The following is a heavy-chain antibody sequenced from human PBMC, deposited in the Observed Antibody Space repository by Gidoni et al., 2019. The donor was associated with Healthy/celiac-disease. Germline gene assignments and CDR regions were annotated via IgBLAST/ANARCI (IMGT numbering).Heavy chain of an antibody. D-gene: IGHD3-3*01. CDR1: GFTFSSYS. V-gene: IGHV3-48*02. CDR2: ISSSSSTI. J-gene: IGHJ6*02. CDR3: ARDGDDFWSGYYRGEDFWRYGMDV. Sequence: EVQLVESGGGLVQPGGSLRLSCAASGFTFSSYSMTWVRQAPGKGLEWFSYISSSSSTIYYADSVKGRFTISRDNAKNSLYLQMNSLRDEDTAVYYCARDGDDFWSGYYRGEDFWRYGMDVWGQGTTVTVSS.